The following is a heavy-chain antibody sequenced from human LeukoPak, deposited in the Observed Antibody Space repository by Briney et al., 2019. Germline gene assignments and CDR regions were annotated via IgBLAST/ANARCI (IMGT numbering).Heavy chain of an antibody. V-gene: IGHV4-39*07. CDR2: INHSGST. J-gene: IGHJ6*03. CDR3: ARALRVSGSYYNGDYYYYYMDV. CDR1: GGSISSSSYY. D-gene: IGHD3-10*01. Sequence: TSETLSLTCTVSGGSISSSSYYWGWIRQPPGKGLEWIGEINHSGSTNYNPSLKSRVTISVDTSKNQFSLKLSSVTAADTAVYYCARALRVSGSYYNGDYYYYYMDVWGKGTTVTVSS.